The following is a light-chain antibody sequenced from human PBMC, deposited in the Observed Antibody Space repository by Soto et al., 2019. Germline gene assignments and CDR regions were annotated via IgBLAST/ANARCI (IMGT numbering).Light chain of an antibody. CDR1: QSVSSN. J-gene: IGKJ1*01. CDR2: GAS. CDR3: QHYNNWPPWT. V-gene: IGKV3-15*01. Sequence: EIVLTQSPSTLSLSPGERATLSCRASQSVSSNLAWYQQKPGQAPRLLIYGASTRATGIPARFSGSGSGTEFTLTINSLQSEDFAVYYCQHYNNWPPWTFGQGTKVDIK.